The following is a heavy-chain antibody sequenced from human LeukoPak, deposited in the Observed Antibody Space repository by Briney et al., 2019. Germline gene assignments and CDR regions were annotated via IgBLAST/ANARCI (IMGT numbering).Heavy chain of an antibody. CDR2: IYHSGST. CDR1: GGSISSGGYS. Sequence: KASQTLSLTCAVSGGSISSGGYSWSWIRQPPGKGLEWIGYIYHSGSTYYNPSLKSRVTISVDTSKNQFSLKLSSVTAADTAVYYCARHDYYDSSGYYYAPPKNWGQGTLVTVSS. V-gene: IGHV4-30-2*05. D-gene: IGHD3-22*01. J-gene: IGHJ4*02. CDR3: ARHDYYDSSGYYYAPPKN.